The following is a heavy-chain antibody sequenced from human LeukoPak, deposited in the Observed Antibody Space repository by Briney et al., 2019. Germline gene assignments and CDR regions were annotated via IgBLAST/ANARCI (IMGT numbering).Heavy chain of an antibody. V-gene: IGHV3-23*01. CDR2: ISGSVGST. Sequence: GGSLRLSCAASGFTFSSYAMSWVRHAPGKGLEWVSPISGSVGSTYYADSAKGRFTISRDNSKNTLYLQMNSLRAEDTAVYYCAAPRPYCSSTSCHSYYYYGMDVWGQGTTVTVSS. CDR1: GFTFSSYA. D-gene: IGHD2-2*01. CDR3: AAPRPYCSSTSCHSYYYYGMDV. J-gene: IGHJ6*02.